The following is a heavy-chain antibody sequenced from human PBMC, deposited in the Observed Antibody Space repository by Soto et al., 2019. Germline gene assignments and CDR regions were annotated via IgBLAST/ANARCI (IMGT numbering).Heavy chain of an antibody. CDR2: TYYRSKWYI. Sequence: QVQLQQSGPGLVKPSQTLSVTCVISGDSISSNSATWNWIRQSPSRGLEWLGRTYYRSKWYIDYAVSVKSRMTINPDTPKNQFSLQLSSVTPEDTAVYYCARAGGYSGSTNDLDVWGQGTTVTVSS. CDR1: GDSISSNSAT. V-gene: IGHV6-1*01. J-gene: IGHJ6*02. CDR3: ARAGGYSGSTNDLDV. D-gene: IGHD6-6*01.